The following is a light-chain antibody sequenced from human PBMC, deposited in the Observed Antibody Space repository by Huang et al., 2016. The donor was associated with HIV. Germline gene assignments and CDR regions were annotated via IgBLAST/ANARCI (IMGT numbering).Light chain of an antibody. CDR2: GAS. V-gene: IGKV3-20*01. Sequence: DIVLTQSPGTLSLSPGERATLSCRASQSVSSNYLAWYQKKPGQAPRLRIYGASSRATGIPDRFSGSGSGTDFTLTISRLEPEDFAVYYCQQYETFGGGTKVEIK. CDR1: QSVSSNY. J-gene: IGKJ4*01. CDR3: QQYET.